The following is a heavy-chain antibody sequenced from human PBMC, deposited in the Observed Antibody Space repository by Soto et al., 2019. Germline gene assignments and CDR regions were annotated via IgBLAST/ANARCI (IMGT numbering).Heavy chain of an antibody. Sequence: ASVKVSCKASGYTFTGYYVHCVRQAPGQGLEWMGWININSGGTIYPQKFQGRVTMTRDTSISTAYMELNSLKFDDTAVYYCASTGNYGSGTSFRVDYWGQGTLVTVSS. V-gene: IGHV1-2*02. CDR3: ASTGNYGSGTSFRVDY. J-gene: IGHJ4*02. CDR2: ININSGGT. D-gene: IGHD3-10*01. CDR1: GYTFTGYY.